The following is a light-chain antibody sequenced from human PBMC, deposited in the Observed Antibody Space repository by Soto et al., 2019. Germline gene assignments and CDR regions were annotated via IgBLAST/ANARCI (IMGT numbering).Light chain of an antibody. CDR3: QQSYSTPHAYT. V-gene: IGKV1-39*01. Sequence: DIPMTQSPSSLSASVGDRVTITCRASQSISTYLNWYQQKPGKVPKLLIYAASSLQSGVPSRFSGSGSGTDFTLTISSLQPEDFATYYCQQSYSTPHAYTFGQGTKLEIK. CDR1: QSISTY. CDR2: AAS. J-gene: IGKJ2*01.